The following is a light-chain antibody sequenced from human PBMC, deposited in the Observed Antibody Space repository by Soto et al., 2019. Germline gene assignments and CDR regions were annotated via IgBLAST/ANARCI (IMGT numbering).Light chain of an antibody. CDR2: GAS. CDR3: HKSSSIPYT. V-gene: IGKV1-39*01. J-gene: IGKJ2*01. Sequence: DIQMTQSPSSLSASVGDRVTITCRASQTISTYLNWYQQIPGKAPKLLIYGASNLQNGGPSRFSGSGSGTDFTLTISSLQPEDFATYYCHKSSSIPYTFGQGTKLEIK. CDR1: QTISTY.